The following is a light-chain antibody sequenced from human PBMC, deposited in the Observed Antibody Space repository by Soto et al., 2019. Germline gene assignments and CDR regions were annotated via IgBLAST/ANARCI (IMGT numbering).Light chain of an antibody. V-gene: IGKV1-5*03. CDR2: KAS. CDR1: QTISSW. Sequence: DIPMTQSPSTLSGSVGDRVTITCRASQTISSWLAWYQQKPGKAPKLLIYKASTIKSGVPSRFSGSGSGTEFTLTISSVQPDDFATYYCQHYNSYSEAFGQGTKVEIK. CDR3: QHYNSYSEA. J-gene: IGKJ1*01.